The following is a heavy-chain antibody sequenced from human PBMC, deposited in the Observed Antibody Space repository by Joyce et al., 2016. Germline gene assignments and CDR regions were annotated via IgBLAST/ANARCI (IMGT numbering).Heavy chain of an antibody. V-gene: IGHV3-21*01. CDR3: ARSSYTNGIFDY. D-gene: IGHD2-8*01. J-gene: IGHJ4*02. Sequence: EVQLVESGGGLVKPGGSLRLSCAASGFTFSGYSMSWVRQAPGKGLEWVSSLSSSSSCIKYTDSVKGRFTISRDNAKNSLYLQMNSLRVEDTAVYYCARSSYTNGIFDYWGQGTLVTVSS. CDR1: GFTFSGYS. CDR2: LSSSSSCI.